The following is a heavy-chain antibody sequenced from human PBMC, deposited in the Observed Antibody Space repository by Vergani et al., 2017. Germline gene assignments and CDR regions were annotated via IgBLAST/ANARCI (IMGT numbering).Heavy chain of an antibody. CDR3: ARQSAMIISQGHFDY. V-gene: IGHV4-38-2*01. CDR2: VYQSGNT. Sequence: QVQLQESGPGLVKPSETLSLTCAVSGFSIDNGYYWGWIRQSPGRGLEWIGSVYQSGNTFYNPSFKSRVTISVDTSNDQFSLRLASMAAADTAMYFCARQSAMIISQGHFDYWGQGVLVTVSS. J-gene: IGHJ4*02. CDR1: GFSIDNGYY. D-gene: IGHD5-18*01.